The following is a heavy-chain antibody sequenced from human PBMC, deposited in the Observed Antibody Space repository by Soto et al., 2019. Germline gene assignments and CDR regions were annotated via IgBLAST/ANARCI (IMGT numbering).Heavy chain of an antibody. Sequence: QLQLQESGSGLVKPSQTLSLTCAVSGGSISSGGYSWSWIRQPPGKGLEWIGYIYHSGSTNYNPSLKSRVTISVDKSKNQFSLKLSSVTAADTAVYYCAREGSGYSYPRAWGQGTLVTVSS. D-gene: IGHD5-18*01. J-gene: IGHJ4*02. CDR2: IYHSGST. CDR1: GGSISSGGYS. CDR3: AREGSGYSYPRA. V-gene: IGHV4-30-2*01.